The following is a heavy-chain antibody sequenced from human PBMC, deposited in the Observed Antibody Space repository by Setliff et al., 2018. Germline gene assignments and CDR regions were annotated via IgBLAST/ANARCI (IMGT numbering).Heavy chain of an antibody. Sequence: PGGSLRLSCGASGFTYKNDWVSWVRQAPGKGLEWLASINPDGSEKYYVDSVKGRFTISRDNARNSLSLQMNSLRTEDTAVYYCFGAGTCSYWGQGTRVTVSS. J-gene: IGHJ4*02. CDR3: FGAGTCSY. CDR2: INPDGSEK. V-gene: IGHV3-7*01. D-gene: IGHD3-10*01. CDR1: GFTYKNDW.